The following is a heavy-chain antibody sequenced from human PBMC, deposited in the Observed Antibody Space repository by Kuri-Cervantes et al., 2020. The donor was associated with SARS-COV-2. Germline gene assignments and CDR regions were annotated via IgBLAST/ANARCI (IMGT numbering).Heavy chain of an antibody. CDR2: ISSGSTTK. CDR3: ARMTTKQQLVPQGFDY. Sequence: GESLKISCAASGFTFSAYNMNWVRQAPGKGLEWVSFISSGSTTKYYADSVKGRFTISRDNSKNTLYLQMNSLRAEDTAVYYCARMTTKQQLVPQGFDYWGQGTLVTVSS. V-gene: IGHV3-48*01. J-gene: IGHJ4*02. CDR1: GFTFSAYN. D-gene: IGHD6-13*01.